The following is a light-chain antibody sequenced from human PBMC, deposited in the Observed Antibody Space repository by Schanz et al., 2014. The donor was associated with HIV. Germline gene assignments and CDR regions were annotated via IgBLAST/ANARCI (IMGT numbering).Light chain of an antibody. CDR2: DAS. V-gene: IGKV3-20*01. Sequence: ETVLTQSPDTLSLSPGESATLSCRASQSVGSNWLAWYQQKPGQAPRLLIYDASNRATGIPARFSGSGSGTDFTLTISSLQPDDFATYYCQQYDRSSWTFGLGTKVETK. J-gene: IGKJ1*01. CDR3: QQYDRSSWT. CDR1: QSVGSNW.